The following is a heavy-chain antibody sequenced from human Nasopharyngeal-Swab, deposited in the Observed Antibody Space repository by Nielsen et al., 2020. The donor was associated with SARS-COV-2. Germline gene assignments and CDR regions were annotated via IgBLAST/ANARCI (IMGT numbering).Heavy chain of an antibody. V-gene: IGHV3-23*01. CDR3: ARGGNYAPFDY. J-gene: IGHJ4*02. Sequence: GESLKISCAASGFTFSSYAMSWVRQAPGKGLEWVSVISGSGGSTYYADSVKGRFTISRDNSKNTLYLQMNSLRAEDTAVYYCARGGNYAPFDYWGQGTLVTVSS. CDR1: GFTFSSYA. CDR2: ISGSGGST. D-gene: IGHD1-7*01.